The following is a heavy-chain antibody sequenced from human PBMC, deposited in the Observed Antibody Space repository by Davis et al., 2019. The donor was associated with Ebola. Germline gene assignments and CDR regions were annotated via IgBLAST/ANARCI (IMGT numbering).Heavy chain of an antibody. J-gene: IGHJ4*02. CDR2: ISYSGNT. D-gene: IGHD3-10*01. CDR1: GGSIRSSSYY. Sequence: SETLSLTCTVSGGSIRSSSYYWGWIRQPPGKGLEWIGYISYSGNTYYNPSLKSRVTISVDTSENHFSLKLSSVTAADTAVYYCATGAYYGSGYYFDYWGQGTLVTVSS. V-gene: IGHV4-30-4*08. CDR3: ATGAYYGSGYYFDY.